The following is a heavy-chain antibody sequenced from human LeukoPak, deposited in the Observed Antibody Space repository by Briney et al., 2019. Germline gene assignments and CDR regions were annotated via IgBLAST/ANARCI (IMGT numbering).Heavy chain of an antibody. V-gene: IGHV4-61*01. J-gene: IGHJ4*02. CDR2: IYYSGST. CDR1: DDSISANTYY. CDR3: ARQGDRGIHDYGDYISDLFDY. D-gene: IGHD4-17*01. Sequence: SETLSLTCTVSDDSISANTYYWSWIRQPPGKGLEWIGYIYYSGSTNYNPSLKSRVTISVDTSKNQFSLKLSSVTAADTAVYYCARQGDRGIHDYGDYISDLFDYWGQGTLVTVSS.